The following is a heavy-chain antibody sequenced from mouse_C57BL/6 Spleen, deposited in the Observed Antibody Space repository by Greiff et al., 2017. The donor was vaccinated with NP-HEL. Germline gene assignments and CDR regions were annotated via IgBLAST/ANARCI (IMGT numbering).Heavy chain of an antibody. CDR2: FYPGSGSI. J-gene: IGHJ3*01. Sequence: QVQLKESGAELVKPGASVKLSCKASGYTFTEYTIHWVKQRSGQGLEWIGWFYPGSGSIKYNEKFKDKATLTADKSSSTVYMELSRLTSEDAAVYFCARHEEGRPPIYYYAPFAYWGQGTLVTVSA. V-gene: IGHV1-62-2*01. CDR1: GYTFTEYT. D-gene: IGHD1-1*01. CDR3: ARHEEGRPPIYYYAPFAY.